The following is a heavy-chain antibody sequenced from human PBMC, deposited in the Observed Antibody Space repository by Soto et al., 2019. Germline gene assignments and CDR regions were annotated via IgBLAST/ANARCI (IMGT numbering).Heavy chain of an antibody. D-gene: IGHD4-17*01. CDR3: ARGATIERGERYFDY. CDR2: IWYDGSHK. Sequence: QVQLVESGAGVVQPGRSLRLSCAASGFSFSDYGMHWVRQAPGKGLEWVAAIWYDGSHKYHADSVKDRFTISRDNSKNTLYLQMDSLRAEDTAVYYCARGATIERGERYFDYWGQGALVTVSS. CDR1: GFSFSDYG. V-gene: IGHV3-33*01. J-gene: IGHJ4*02.